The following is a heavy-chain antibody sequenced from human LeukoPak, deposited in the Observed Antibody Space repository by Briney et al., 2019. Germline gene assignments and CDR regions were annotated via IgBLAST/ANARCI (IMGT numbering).Heavy chain of an antibody. CDR1: GYTFTSYD. CDR2: ISAYNGNT. V-gene: IGHV1-18*01. J-gene: IGHJ4*02. Sequence: ASVKVSCKASGYTFTSYDINWVRQAPGQGLEWMGWISAYNGNTNYAQKLQGRVTVTTDTSTSTAYMELRSLRSDDTAVYYCARGSSGSYYTAVGYWGQGTLVTVSS. CDR3: ARGSSGSYYTAVGY. D-gene: IGHD3-10*01.